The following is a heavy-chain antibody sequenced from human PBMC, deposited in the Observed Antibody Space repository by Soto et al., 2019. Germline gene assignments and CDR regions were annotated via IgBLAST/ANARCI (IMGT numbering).Heavy chain of an antibody. CDR2: IIPIFGTA. D-gene: IGHD4-17*01. J-gene: IGHJ4*02. CDR1: GGTFTSYA. CDR3: ASDASDYGDPPYFDY. V-gene: IGHV1-69*01. Sequence: QVQLVQSGAEVEKPGSSVMLSCKAYGGTFTSYAISWVRQAPGQGLEWMGGIIPIFGTANYAQKFQGRVTITADESTSTAYMELNSLRFEDTGVYYCASDASDYGDPPYFDYWGQGTLVTVSS.